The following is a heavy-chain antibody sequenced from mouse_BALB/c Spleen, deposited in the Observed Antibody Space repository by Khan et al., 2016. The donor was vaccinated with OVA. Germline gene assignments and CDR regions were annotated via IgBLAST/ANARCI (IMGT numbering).Heavy chain of an antibody. D-gene: IGHD1-1*01. J-gene: IGHJ3*01. CDR2: IYPNNGGT. V-gene: IGHV1S29*02. CDR1: GYTFTDYN. Sequence: VQLQQSGPELVKPGASVKISCKASGYTFTDYNMDWVKQSHGKSLEWIGYIYPNNGGTGYNQKFKTKATLTVNNSSSTAYMELRSLTSEDSAVYYCARSAYVSFGYWGQGTLVTVSA. CDR3: ARSAYVSFGY.